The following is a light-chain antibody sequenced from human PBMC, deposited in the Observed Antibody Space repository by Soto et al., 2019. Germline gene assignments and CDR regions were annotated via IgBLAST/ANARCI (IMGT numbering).Light chain of an antibody. Sequence: QSVLSQPRSVSGSPGQSVTISCTGTSSDVGGYNYVSWYQQHAGKDPKLMIYDVNKRPSGVPDRFSGSKSGDTASLTISGLRAEDEADYYCCSYAGASYVFGTGTKLTVL. CDR1: SSDVGGYNY. V-gene: IGLV2-11*01. CDR2: DVN. CDR3: CSYAGASYV. J-gene: IGLJ1*01.